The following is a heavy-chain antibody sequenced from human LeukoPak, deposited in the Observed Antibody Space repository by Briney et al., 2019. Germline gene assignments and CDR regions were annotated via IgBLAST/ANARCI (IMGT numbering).Heavy chain of an antibody. D-gene: IGHD3-22*01. Sequence: GASVKVSCKASGGTFSSYAISWVRQAPGQGLEWMGRIIPILGIANYAQKFQGRVTITADKSTSTAYMELSSLRSEDTAVYYCARAPMIVVVPLYYFDYWGQGTLATVSS. CDR3: ARAPMIVVVPLYYFDY. J-gene: IGHJ4*02. CDR2: IIPILGIA. CDR1: GGTFSSYA. V-gene: IGHV1-69*04.